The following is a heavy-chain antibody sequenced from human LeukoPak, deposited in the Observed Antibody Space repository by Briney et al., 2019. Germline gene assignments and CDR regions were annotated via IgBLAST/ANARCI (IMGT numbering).Heavy chain of an antibody. CDR3: ARANYDYVWGSYRYDY. CDR2: INHSGST. Sequence: SETLSLTCAVYGGSFSGYYRSWIRQPPGKGLEWIGEINHSGSTNYNPSLKSRVTISVDTSKNQFSLKLSSVTAADTAVYYCARANYDYVWGSYRYDYWGQGTLVTVSS. CDR1: GGSFSGYY. V-gene: IGHV4-34*01. D-gene: IGHD3-16*02. J-gene: IGHJ4*02.